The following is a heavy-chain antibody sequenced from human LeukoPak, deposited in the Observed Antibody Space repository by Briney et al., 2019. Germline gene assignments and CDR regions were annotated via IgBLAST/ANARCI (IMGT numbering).Heavy chain of an antibody. J-gene: IGHJ4*02. Sequence: GGSLRLSCAASGFSFSDYSMNWVREAPGKGLEWVSSITISSSIIYYADSVKGRFTISRDNAKNSLFLQMNSLRAEDTAVYFCARDLSDDYSLDYWGQGTLVSVSS. CDR2: ITISSSII. V-gene: IGHV3-21*01. D-gene: IGHD3-16*01. CDR3: ARDLSDDYSLDY. CDR1: GFSFSDYS.